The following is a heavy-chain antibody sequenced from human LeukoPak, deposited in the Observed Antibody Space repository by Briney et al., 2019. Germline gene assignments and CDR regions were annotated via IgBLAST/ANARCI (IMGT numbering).Heavy chain of an antibody. CDR1: GLTFSNYA. D-gene: IGHD3-10*01. V-gene: IGHV3-23*01. CDR2: ISGSGGGT. J-gene: IGHJ4*02. Sequence: GGSLRLSCAASGLTFSNYAMSWVRQAPGKGLEWVSIISGSGGGTRYADSVKGRFTMSRDNSKNTLYLQMNSLRAEDTAVYYCAKPSGSGSYYSFFNYWGQGTLVTVSS. CDR3: AKPSGSGSYYSFFNY.